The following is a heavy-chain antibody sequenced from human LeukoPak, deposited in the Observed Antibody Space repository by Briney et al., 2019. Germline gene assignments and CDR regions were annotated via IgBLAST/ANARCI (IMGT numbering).Heavy chain of an antibody. CDR1: GDSIDSYY. D-gene: IGHD5-12*01. CDR2: IYYRGTT. J-gene: IGHJ4*02. V-gene: IGHV4-59*12. CDR3: ARLPRYGGYDHFDY. Sequence: SETLSLTCTVSGDSIDSYYWSWFRQPPGKGLEWIGYIYYRGTTSYNPFLKSRVTISVDTSKNQFSLKLNSVTAADPAFYYCARLPRYGGYDHFDYWGQGILVIVSS.